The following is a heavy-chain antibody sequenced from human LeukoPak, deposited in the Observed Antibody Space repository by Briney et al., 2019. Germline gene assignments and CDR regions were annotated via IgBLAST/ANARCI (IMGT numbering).Heavy chain of an antibody. V-gene: IGHV3-30*04. CDR1: GFSFSSYA. CDR3: AREGKYTSTWPVDH. CDR2: MSYDGNDK. J-gene: IGHJ4*02. D-gene: IGHD6-19*01. Sequence: GRSLRLSCAASGFSFSSYAMHWVRQAPGKGLEWVAFMSYDGNDKYYADSVKGRFTISRDNSKKTLSVQMNSLRVEDTALYYCAREGKYTSTWPVDHWGQGTLVTVSS.